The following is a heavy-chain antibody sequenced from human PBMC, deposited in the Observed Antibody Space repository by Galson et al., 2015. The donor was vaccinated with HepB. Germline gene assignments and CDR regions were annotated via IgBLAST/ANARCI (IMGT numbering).Heavy chain of an antibody. CDR2: FDPEDGET. D-gene: IGHD3-16*01. CDR1: GYTLTELS. V-gene: IGHV1-24*01. Sequence: SVKVSCKVSGYTLTELSMHWVRQAPGKGLEWMGGFDPEDGETIYAQKFQGRVTMTEDTSTDTAYMELSSLRSEDTAVYYCATLGLAGRKFDYWGQGTLVTVSS. CDR3: ATLGLAGRKFDY. J-gene: IGHJ4*02.